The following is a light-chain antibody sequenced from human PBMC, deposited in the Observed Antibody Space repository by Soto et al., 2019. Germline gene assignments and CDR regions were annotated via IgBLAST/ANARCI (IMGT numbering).Light chain of an antibody. J-gene: IGLJ2*01. CDR2: EVT. CDR3: SSFATSGTTVI. Sequence: ALTQPASVSGSPGQSITISCTGTNNDVGAYPYVSWYQQHPGTAPKLIIYEVTNRPSGISDRFSGSKSGNTASLTISGLQAEDESDYYCSSFATSGTTVIFGGGTKLTVL. V-gene: IGLV2-14*01. CDR1: NNDVGAYPY.